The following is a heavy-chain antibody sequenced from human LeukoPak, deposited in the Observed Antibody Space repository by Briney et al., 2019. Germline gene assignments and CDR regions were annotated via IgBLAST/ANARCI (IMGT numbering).Heavy chain of an antibody. CDR1: GGSISNSPYY. D-gene: IGHD1-26*01. V-gene: IGHV4-39*01. Sequence: SETLSLTCTVSGGSISNSPYYWGWIRQPPGKGLGWIGSVHYSGTTYHNPSLRSRVTISVDTSKNQFSLRLISVTAADTAVYYYARNDRGRPADYWGQGTLVTVSS. J-gene: IGHJ4*02. CDR3: ARNDRGRPADY. CDR2: VHYSGTT.